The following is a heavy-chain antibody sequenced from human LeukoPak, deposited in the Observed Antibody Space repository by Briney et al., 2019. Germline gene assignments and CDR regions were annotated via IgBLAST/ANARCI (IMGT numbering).Heavy chain of an antibody. J-gene: IGHJ4*02. Sequence: GGSLRLSCAAPGFTCSSYGMYWVSQAAGKGLERVAFIRDDGSNKYYADSVKGRFTISRDNSKNTLYLQMNSLRVEDTAVYYCAKGYSSSWYCDYWGQGTLVTVSS. CDR1: GFTCSSYG. D-gene: IGHD6-13*01. V-gene: IGHV3-30*02. CDR2: IRDDGSNK. CDR3: AKGYSSSWYCDY.